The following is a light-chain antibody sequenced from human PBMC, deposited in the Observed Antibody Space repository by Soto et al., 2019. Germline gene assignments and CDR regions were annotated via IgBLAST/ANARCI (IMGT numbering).Light chain of an antibody. CDR3: QHYNSYSEA. CDR1: QSISNY. CDR2: AAS. Sequence: DIQMTQSPSSLSASVGDRVTITCRASQSISNYLNWYQQKPGTDPKLLIYAASALQSGVPSRFTGSGSGTEFTLTISSLQPDDFATYYCQHYNSYSEAFGQGTKVELK. J-gene: IGKJ1*01. V-gene: IGKV1-39*01.